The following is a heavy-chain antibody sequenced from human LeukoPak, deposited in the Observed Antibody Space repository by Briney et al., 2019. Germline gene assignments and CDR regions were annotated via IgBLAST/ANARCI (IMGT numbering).Heavy chain of an antibody. D-gene: IGHD2-2*01. CDR3: ATPRYCSSTSCYYYCGMDV. V-gene: IGHV3-66*02. Sequence: GGSLRLSCAASGFTVSSNYMSWVRQAPGKGLEWVSVIYSGGSTYYADSVKGRFTISRDNSKNTLYLQMNSLRAEDTAVYYCATPRYCSSTSCYYYCGMDVWGQGTTVTVSS. J-gene: IGHJ6*02. CDR2: IYSGGST. CDR1: GFTVSSNY.